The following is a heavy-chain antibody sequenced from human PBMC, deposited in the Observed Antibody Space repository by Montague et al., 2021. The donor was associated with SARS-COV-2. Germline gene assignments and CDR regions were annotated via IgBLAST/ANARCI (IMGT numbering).Heavy chain of an antibody. J-gene: IGHJ6*02. Sequence: SLRLSCAASGFTFSSYAMSWVRQAPGKGLEWVLAISGSGGSTYYADSVKGRFTISRDNSKNTLYLQMNSLRAEDTAVYYCAKDSHIAAAVFYYYGMDVWGQGTTVTVSS. D-gene: IGHD6-13*01. CDR1: GFTFSSYA. CDR2: ISGSGGST. V-gene: IGHV3-23*01. CDR3: AKDSHIAAAVFYYYGMDV.